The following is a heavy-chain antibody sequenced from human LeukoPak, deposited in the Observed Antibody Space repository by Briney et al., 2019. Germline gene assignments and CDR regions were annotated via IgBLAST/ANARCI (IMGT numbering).Heavy chain of an antibody. V-gene: IGHV1-46*01. Sequence: ASLKDSRKASGYTFTSYYMHWGPPTPGQGLERMGIINPTVVTTRYAQKFKGRVTMTGDTPTSTVYMELSSLRSEDTAVYCCARDSSTMGVQYCGWLFLDWFDPWGQGTLVTVSS. CDR1: GYTFTSYY. CDR3: ARDSSTMGVQYCGWLFLDWFDP. J-gene: IGHJ5*02. D-gene: IGHD3-9*01. CDR2: INPTVVTT.